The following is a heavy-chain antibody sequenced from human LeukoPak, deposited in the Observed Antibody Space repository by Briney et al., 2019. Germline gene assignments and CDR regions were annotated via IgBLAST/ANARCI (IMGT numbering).Heavy chain of an antibody. Sequence: SETLSLTCTVSGGSMSNYYWSWIWQPPGKGLEYIGYIYYSGSTNYDPSLKSRVTISVDTSKQQFSLNLRSVTAADTAAYYCARGGWYYDYWGQGTLVTVSS. CDR1: GGSMSNYY. J-gene: IGHJ4*02. CDR2: IYYSGST. V-gene: IGHV4-59*01. CDR3: ARGGWYYDY. D-gene: IGHD6-19*01.